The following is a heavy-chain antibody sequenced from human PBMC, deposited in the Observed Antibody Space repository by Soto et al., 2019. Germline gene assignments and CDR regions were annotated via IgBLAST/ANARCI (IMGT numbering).Heavy chain of an antibody. J-gene: IGHJ4*02. D-gene: IGHD3-22*01. CDR2: VGPSGAST. Sequence: GSLGLSCAASGIIFGQYAMSWVRLAPGKGLEWVSVVGPSGASTFYADSVRGRFTSSRDNSENTLYLQMNSLRAADTALYFCARSYYYDSTGCYRTFDYWGPGTLVTVSS. CDR1: GIIFGQYA. V-gene: IGHV3-23*01. CDR3: ARSYYYDSTGCYRTFDY.